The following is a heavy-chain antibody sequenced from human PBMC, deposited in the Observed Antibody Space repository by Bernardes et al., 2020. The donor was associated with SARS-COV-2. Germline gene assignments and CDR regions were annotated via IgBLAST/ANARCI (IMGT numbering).Heavy chain of an antibody. J-gene: IGHJ6*02. D-gene: IGHD3-22*01. CDR1: WYTFTGYY. CDR3: AIPPTNYDRYGMDV. V-gene: IGHV1-2*02. CDR2: INPNSGGT. Sequence: ASVKASCKASWYTFTGYYMHWVRQAPGQGLEWMGWINPNSGGTNYAQKFQGRVTMTRDTSISTAYMELSRLRSDDTAVYYCAIPPTNYDRYGMDVWGQGTTVTVSS.